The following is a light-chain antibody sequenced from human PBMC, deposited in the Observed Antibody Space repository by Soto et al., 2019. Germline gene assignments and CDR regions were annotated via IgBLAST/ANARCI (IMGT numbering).Light chain of an antibody. J-gene: IGKJ4*01. V-gene: IGKV1-17*01. CDR3: QQYSAYPLT. Sequence: DIQITQSPSSLSASVGDSVTLTCRASQGIRNDLGWYQQTQGKAPKSLIYAASSLQSGVPSRFRGSGSGTEFTLTVSRLQPDDFATYYSQQYSAYPLTFGGGTKVDIK. CDR1: QGIRND. CDR2: AAS.